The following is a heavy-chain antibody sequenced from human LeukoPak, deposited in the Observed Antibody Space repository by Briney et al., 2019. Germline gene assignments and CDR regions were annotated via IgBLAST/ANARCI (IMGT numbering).Heavy chain of an antibody. D-gene: IGHD3-3*01. Sequence: GRSLRLSCEVSGFTFSSSAMHWVRQAPGKGLEWVAVISYDGSNKNFADSVKGRFTVSRDNSKHTLYLHMNSLRSDDTAMYYCATGGKFDFWSGYHIDNWGQGTLVTVSS. CDR3: ATGGKFDFWSGYHIDN. J-gene: IGHJ4*02. CDR1: GFTFSSSA. V-gene: IGHV3-30*04. CDR2: ISYDGSNK.